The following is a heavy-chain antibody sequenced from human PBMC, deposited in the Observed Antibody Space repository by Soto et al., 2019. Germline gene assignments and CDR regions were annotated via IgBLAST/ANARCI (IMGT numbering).Heavy chain of an antibody. CDR1: GYTFSGFC. CDR3: ARDGSHYYDSSGYYPFDY. V-gene: IGHV1-2*02. CDR2: INPNSGGT. J-gene: IGHJ4*02. D-gene: IGHD3-22*01. Sequence: ASVKVSCKASGYTFSGFCMHWVRQAPGQGLEWMGWINPNSGGTKSAEKFQGRVTMTRDTSISTAYMELSSLRSEDTAVYYCARDGSHYYDSSGYYPFDYWGQGTLVTVSS.